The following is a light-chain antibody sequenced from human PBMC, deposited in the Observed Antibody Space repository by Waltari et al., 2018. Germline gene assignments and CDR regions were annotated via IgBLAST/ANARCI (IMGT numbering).Light chain of an antibody. V-gene: IGLV2-23*03. CDR1: RSDVGGYHL. Sequence: QSSLTQPASVSGSPGQSITISCTGTRSDVGGYHLVSWYQQHPNRAPKLISYEGGKRPLGVSNRFSGSNAGNTAVLTISGRQAEDEADYYGCSYAGGSTFVFGTGTEVTVL. J-gene: IGLJ1*01. CDR3: CSYAGGSTFV. CDR2: EGG.